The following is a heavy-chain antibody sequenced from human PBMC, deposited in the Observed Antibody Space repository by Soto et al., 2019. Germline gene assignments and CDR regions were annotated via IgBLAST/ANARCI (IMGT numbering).Heavy chain of an antibody. CDR2: ISAYNGNT. D-gene: IGHD5-18*01. V-gene: IGHV1-18*01. CDR3: ARCIQQDYYYGMDV. Sequence: GASVKVSCKSSGYTFINHGINWVRQAPGQGHEWMGWISAYNGNTKYAQKFRGRVTMTTDTSTSTVYMELRNLRSDDTAVYYCARCIQQDYYYGMDVWGQGTTVTSP. J-gene: IGHJ6*02. CDR1: GYTFINHG.